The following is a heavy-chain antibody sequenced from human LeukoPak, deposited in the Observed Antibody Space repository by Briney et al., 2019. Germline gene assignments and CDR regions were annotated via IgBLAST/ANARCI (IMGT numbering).Heavy chain of an antibody. CDR3: DSIAAASYYFDY. Sequence: ASETLSLTCTVSGGSISSSSYYWGWIRQPPGKGLEWIGSIYYSGSTYYNPSLKSRVTISVDTSKNQFSLKLNSVTAADTAVYYCDSIAAASYYFDYWGQGTLVTVSS. CDR2: IYYSGST. CDR1: GGSISSSSYY. J-gene: IGHJ4*02. D-gene: IGHD6-13*01. V-gene: IGHV4-39*01.